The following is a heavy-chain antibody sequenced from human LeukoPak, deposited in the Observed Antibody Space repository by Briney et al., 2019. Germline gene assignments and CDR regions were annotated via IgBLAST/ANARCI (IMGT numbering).Heavy chain of an antibody. CDR2: IHYSGHT. D-gene: IGHD2-8*02. CDR3: ARHGRDTGSYEAHFDY. CDR1: GDSVSSTNYY. J-gene: IGHJ4*02. Sequence: SETLSLTFTVSGDSVSSTNYYWGWIRQPPGKGLEWIAYIHYSGHTNSNPSLKSRVTISIGTSKSQFSLELSSVTAADTAVYYCARHGRDTGSYEAHFDYWGQGALVTVSS. V-gene: IGHV4-61*05.